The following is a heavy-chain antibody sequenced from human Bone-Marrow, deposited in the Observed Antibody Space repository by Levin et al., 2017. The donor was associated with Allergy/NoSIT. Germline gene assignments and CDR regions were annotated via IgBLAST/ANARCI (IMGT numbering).Heavy chain of an antibody. V-gene: IGHV3-7*01. Sequence: SCAASGFTFSTYWMTWVRQAPGRGLEWVANINQDGSKNHYVDSVKGRFTISRDNAKNSLYLQMNSLRAEDTAVYYCARDASPYCGGDCYLDAFDMWGQGTMVTVSS. CDR2: INQDGSKN. J-gene: IGHJ3*02. D-gene: IGHD2-21*02. CDR3: ARDASPYCGGDCYLDAFDM. CDR1: GFTFSTYW.